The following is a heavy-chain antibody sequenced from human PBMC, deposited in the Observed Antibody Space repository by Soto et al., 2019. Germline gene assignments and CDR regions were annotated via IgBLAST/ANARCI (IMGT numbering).Heavy chain of an antibody. CDR2: IYYSGST. V-gene: IGHV4-39*01. CDR1: GGSISSSSYY. Sequence: SETLSLTCTVSGGSISSSSYYWGWIRQPPGKGLEWIGSIYYSGSTYYNPSLKSRVTISVDTSKNQFSLKLSSVTAADTAVYYCARQSGVEIYYYYGMDVWGQGTTVTVSS. D-gene: IGHD3-10*01. CDR3: ARQSGVEIYYYYGMDV. J-gene: IGHJ6*02.